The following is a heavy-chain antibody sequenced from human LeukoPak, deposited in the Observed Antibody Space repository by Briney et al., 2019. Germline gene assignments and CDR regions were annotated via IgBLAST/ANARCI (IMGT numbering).Heavy chain of an antibody. J-gene: IGHJ5*02. D-gene: IGHD3-22*01. CDR1: GGSFSGYY. CDR2: INHSGST. Sequence: SETLSLTCAVYGGSFSGYYWGWIRQPPGKGLEWIGEINHSGSTNYNPSLKSRVTISVDTSKNQFSLKLSSVTAADTAVYYCARASVVVITEGAPGEDLNWFDPWGQGTLVTVSS. CDR3: ARASVVVITEGAPGEDLNWFDP. V-gene: IGHV4-34*01.